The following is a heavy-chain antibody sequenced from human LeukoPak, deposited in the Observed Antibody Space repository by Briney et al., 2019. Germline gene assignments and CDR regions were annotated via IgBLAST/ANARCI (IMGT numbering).Heavy chain of an antibody. Sequence: PSETLSLTCTVSGGSISSYYWSWIRQPPGKGLEWIGYIYYSGSTNYNPSLKGRVTISVDTSKNQFSLKLSSVTAADTAVYYCARGRNRGVVDYWGQGTLVTVSS. CDR1: GGSISSYY. V-gene: IGHV4-59*01. CDR2: IYYSGST. CDR3: ARGRNRGVVDY. J-gene: IGHJ4*02. D-gene: IGHD3-16*01.